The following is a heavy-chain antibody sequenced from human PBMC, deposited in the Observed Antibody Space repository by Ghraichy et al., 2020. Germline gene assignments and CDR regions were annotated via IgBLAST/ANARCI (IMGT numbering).Heavy chain of an antibody. D-gene: IGHD3-10*01. CDR3: ASCSRLYGSGSYYYY. V-gene: IGHV4-31*03. Sequence: SLNISCTVSGGSISSGGYYWSWIRQHPGKGLEWIGYIYYSGSTYYNPSLKSRVTISVDTSKNQFSLKLSSVTAADTAVYYCASCSRLYGSGSYYYYWGQGTLVTVSS. J-gene: IGHJ4*02. CDR1: GGSISSGGYY. CDR2: IYYSGST.